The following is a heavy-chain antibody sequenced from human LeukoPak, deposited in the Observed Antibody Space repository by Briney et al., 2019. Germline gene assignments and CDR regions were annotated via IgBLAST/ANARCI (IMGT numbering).Heavy chain of an antibody. CDR2: IYTSGST. D-gene: IGHD6-19*01. CDR1: GGSISSYY. Sequence: PSETLSLACTVSGGSISSYYWSWIRQPAGKGLEWIGRIYTSGSTNYSPSLKSRVTMSVDTSKNQFSLKLSSVTAADTAVYYCARERQGIAVAGNWFDPWGQGTLVTVSS. J-gene: IGHJ5*02. V-gene: IGHV4-4*07. CDR3: ARERQGIAVAGNWFDP.